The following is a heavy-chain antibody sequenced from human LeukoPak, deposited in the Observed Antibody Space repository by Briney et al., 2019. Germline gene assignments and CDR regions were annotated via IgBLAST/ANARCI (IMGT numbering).Heavy chain of an antibody. D-gene: IGHD3-10*01. CDR1: GFTFSSYA. CDR2: ISYDGSNK. Sequence: GGSLRLSCAASGFTFSSYAMHWVRQAPGKGLEWVAVISYDGSNKYYADSVKGRFTISRDNSKNTLYLQMNSLRAEDTAVYYCAGDHAVYYYGSGSYSALWGQGTLVTVSS. V-gene: IGHV3-30*04. J-gene: IGHJ1*01. CDR3: AGDHAVYYYGSGSYSAL.